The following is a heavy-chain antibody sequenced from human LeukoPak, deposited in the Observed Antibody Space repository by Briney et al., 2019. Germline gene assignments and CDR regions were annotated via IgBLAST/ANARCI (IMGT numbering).Heavy chain of an antibody. V-gene: IGHV4-34*01. D-gene: IGHD3-10*01. CDR1: GVSFSGYY. Sequence: SETLSLTCAVYGVSFSGYYWSWIRQPPGKGLEWIGEINHSGSTNYNPSLKSRVTISVDTSKNQFSLKLSSVTAADTAVYYCARRGRFGGLTYYYYYMDVWGKGTTVTVSS. CDR3: ARRGRFGGLTYYYYYMDV. J-gene: IGHJ6*03. CDR2: INHSGST.